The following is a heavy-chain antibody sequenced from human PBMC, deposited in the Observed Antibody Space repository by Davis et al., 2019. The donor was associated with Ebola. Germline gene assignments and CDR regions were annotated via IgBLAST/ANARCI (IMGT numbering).Heavy chain of an antibody. CDR1: GFTFSSYA. V-gene: IGHV3-23*01. CDR2: ISGSGGST. Sequence: GESLKISCAASGFTFSSYAMSWVRQAPGKGLEWVSGISGSGGSTYYADSVKGRFTISRDNSKNMLYLQMNSLRAEDTAVYYCAKFGSGSYGTLDYWGQGTLVTVSS. D-gene: IGHD1-26*01. CDR3: AKFGSGSYGTLDY. J-gene: IGHJ4*02.